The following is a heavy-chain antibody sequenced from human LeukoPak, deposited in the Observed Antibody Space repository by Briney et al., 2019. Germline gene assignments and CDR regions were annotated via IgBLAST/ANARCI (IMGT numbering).Heavy chain of an antibody. V-gene: IGHV3-23*01. CDR3: AKVASTTWDFDY. D-gene: IGHD2-2*01. CDR2: ISGSGGST. Sequence: GGSLRLSCAASGFTFSSYAMTWVRQAPGKGLEWVSVISGSGGSTYYADSVKGRFIISRDNPKNTLYLQMNSLRAEDTAVYYCAKVASTTWDFDYWGQGTLVTVSS. J-gene: IGHJ4*02. CDR1: GFTFSSYA.